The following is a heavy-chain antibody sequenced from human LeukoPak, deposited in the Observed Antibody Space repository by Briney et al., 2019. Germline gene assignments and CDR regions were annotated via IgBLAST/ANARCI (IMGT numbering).Heavy chain of an antibody. Sequence: SETLSLTCSVYGGSFSGYYWSWIRQPPGKGLEWIGEINHSGSTNYNPSLKSRVTISVDTSKNQFSLKLSSVTAADTAVYYCARGGRYSYGFDPWGQGTLVTVSS. CDR2: INHSGST. D-gene: IGHD5-18*01. J-gene: IGHJ5*02. CDR3: ARGGRYSYGFDP. CDR1: GGSFSGYY. V-gene: IGHV4-34*01.